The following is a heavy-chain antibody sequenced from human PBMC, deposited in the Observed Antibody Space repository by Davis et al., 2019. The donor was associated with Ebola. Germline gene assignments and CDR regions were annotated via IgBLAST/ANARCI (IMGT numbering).Heavy chain of an antibody. CDR3: ARDEVAAAGLEDSYYYYYGMDV. Sequence: AASVKVSCKTSGYTFTSYYMHWVRQAPGQGLEWMGIINPSGGSTSYAQKFQGRVTMTRDTSTSTAYMELRGLRSDDTAVYYCARDEVAAAGLEDSYYYYYGMDVWGQGTTVTVSS. CDR2: INPSGGST. J-gene: IGHJ6*02. D-gene: IGHD6-13*01. V-gene: IGHV1-46*01. CDR1: GYTFTSYY.